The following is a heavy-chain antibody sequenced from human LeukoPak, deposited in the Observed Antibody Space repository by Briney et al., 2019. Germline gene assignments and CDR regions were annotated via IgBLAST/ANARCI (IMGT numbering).Heavy chain of an antibody. CDR2: IFYSGST. Sequence: PSETLSLTCTVSGGSIISSSYYWGWIRQPPGKGLEWIGSIFYSGSTYYNPSLKSRVTISVDTSKNQFSLKLSSVTAADTVVYYCARASSGSYYVPDYWGQGTLVTVSS. CDR3: ARASSGSYYVPDY. CDR1: GGSIISSSYY. V-gene: IGHV4-39*01. J-gene: IGHJ4*02. D-gene: IGHD1-26*01.